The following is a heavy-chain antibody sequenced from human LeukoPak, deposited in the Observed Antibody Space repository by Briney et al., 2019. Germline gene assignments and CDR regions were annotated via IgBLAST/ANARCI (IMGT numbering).Heavy chain of an antibody. D-gene: IGHD1-1*01. V-gene: IGHV3-23*01. Sequence: PGGSLRLSCGVCGFTFSNYAMIWVRQAPGKGLEWVSGISGSRGSTYYTDSMKGRFTIPRDNSKNTLYLPRNSLRADDTAVYFCARAGPQLVPYYFNNWGQGILVTVSS. CDR3: ARAGPQLVPYYFNN. J-gene: IGHJ4*02. CDR2: ISGSRGST. CDR1: GFTFSNYA.